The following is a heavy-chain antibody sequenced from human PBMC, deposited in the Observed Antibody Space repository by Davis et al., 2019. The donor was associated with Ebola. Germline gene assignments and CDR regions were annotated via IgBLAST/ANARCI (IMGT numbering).Heavy chain of an antibody. J-gene: IGHJ4*02. CDR1: GFTFSSYA. CDR3: AKDYFDY. V-gene: IGHV3-30-3*01. CDR2: ISYDGSNK. Sequence: GGSLRLSCAASGFTFSSYAMHWVRQAPGKGLEWVAVISYDGSNKYYADSVKGRFTISRDNSKNTLYLQMNSLRAEDTAVYYCAKDYFDYWGQGTLVTVSS.